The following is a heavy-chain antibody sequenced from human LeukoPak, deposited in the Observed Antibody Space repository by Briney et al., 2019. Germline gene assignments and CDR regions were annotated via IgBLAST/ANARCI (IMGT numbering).Heavy chain of an antibody. V-gene: IGHV3-7*04. CDR3: TRVGYIDEGIDY. CDR1: GFTFSSYW. Sequence: GGSLRLSCVASGFTFSSYWMSGVRQAPGMGLEWVANIKQDGSEKYYVDSVKGRFTISRDNAKNSLYLQMNSLRAEDTAIYYCTRVGYIDEGIDYWGQGTLVTVSS. D-gene: IGHD5-24*01. J-gene: IGHJ4*02. CDR2: IKQDGSEK.